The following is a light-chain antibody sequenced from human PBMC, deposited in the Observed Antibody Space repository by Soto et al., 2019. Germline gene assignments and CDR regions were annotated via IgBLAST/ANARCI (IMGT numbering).Light chain of an antibody. J-gene: IGLJ2*01. CDR1: SSDVGGYNY. CDR3: NSYPSSSTLVV. V-gene: IGLV2-14*01. Sequence: QSVLTQPASVSGSPGQSITISCTGTSSDVGGYNYVSWYQQHPGKAPKLMIYDVSNRPSGVSNRFSGSKSGNTASLTISGLQAEDEADYYCNSYPSSSTLVVFGGGTKLTVL. CDR2: DVS.